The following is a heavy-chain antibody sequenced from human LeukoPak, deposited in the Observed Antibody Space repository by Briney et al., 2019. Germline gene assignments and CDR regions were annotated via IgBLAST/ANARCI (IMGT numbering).Heavy chain of an antibody. J-gene: IGHJ4*02. CDR3: AKDHDDFPGSGY. V-gene: IGHV3-7*01. D-gene: IGHD3-3*01. Sequence: GGSLRLSCAASGFTFSSYWMSWVRQAPGKRLEWVANIKEDGSEKYYADSVKGRFTISRDNSKNTLYLQMNSLRAEDTAVYYCAKDHDDFPGSGYWGQGTLVTVSS. CDR1: GFTFSSYW. CDR2: IKEDGSEK.